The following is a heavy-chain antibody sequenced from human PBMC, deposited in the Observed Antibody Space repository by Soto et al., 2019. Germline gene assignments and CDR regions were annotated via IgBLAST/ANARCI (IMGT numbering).Heavy chain of an antibody. CDR3: ARDGITMIVVDSPYAFDI. CDR2: ISSSSSTI. D-gene: IGHD3-22*01. CDR1: GFTFSSYS. J-gene: IGHJ3*02. V-gene: IGHV3-48*02. Sequence: GGSLRLSCAASGFTFSSYSTNWVRQAPGKGLEWVSYISSSSSTIYYADSVKGRFTISRDNAKNSLYLQMNSLRDEDTAVYYCARDGITMIVVDSPYAFDIWGQGTMVTVSS.